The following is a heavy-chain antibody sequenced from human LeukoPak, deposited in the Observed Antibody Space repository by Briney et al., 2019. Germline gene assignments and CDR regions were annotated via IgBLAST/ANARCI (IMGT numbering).Heavy chain of an antibody. Sequence: SETLSLTCTVSGGSISTYYWSWIRRPPGKGLEWIGYISYSGSTNYNPSLKSRVTISVDTSKNQFSLKLSSVTAADTAVYYCARAGEIGWFDPWGQGTLVTVSS. J-gene: IGHJ5*02. CDR3: ARAGEIGWFDP. CDR2: ISYSGST. CDR1: GGSISTYY. D-gene: IGHD2-21*01. V-gene: IGHV4-59*01.